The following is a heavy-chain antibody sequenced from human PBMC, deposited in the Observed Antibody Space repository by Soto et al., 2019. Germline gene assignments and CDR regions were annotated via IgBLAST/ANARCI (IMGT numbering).Heavy chain of an antibody. V-gene: IGHV3-74*01. J-gene: IGHJ5*02. Sequence: GGSLRLSCAASGFTFSTYWMHWVRQAPGKGLVWVSHINNDGSSTTYADSVKGRFTISRDNSKNTLYLQMNSLRAEDTAVYYCARDTRYYDSSGYYHSWFDPWGQGTLVTVSS. D-gene: IGHD3-22*01. CDR2: INNDGSST. CDR3: ARDTRYYDSSGYYHSWFDP. CDR1: GFTFSTYW.